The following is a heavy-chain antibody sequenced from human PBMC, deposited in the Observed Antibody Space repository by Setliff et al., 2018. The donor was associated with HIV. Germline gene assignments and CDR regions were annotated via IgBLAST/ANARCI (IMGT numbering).Heavy chain of an antibody. V-gene: IGHV4-34*01. D-gene: IGHD1-1*01. CDR3: ARVRDPNWNYDMDV. CDR1: GGSITSHY. J-gene: IGHJ6*03. Sequence: SETLSLTCTVSGGSITSHYWTWIRQPPGKGLEWIGEVNHSGSTNYNPSLKSRVTISVDTSKNQVSLKLNSITAADTAIYYCARVRDPNWNYDMDVWGQGTTVTVSS. CDR2: VNHSGST.